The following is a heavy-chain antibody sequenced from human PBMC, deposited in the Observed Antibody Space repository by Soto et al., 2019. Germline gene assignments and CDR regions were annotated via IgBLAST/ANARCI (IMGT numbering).Heavy chain of an antibody. CDR3: ARRLYCSSSSCYAVNY. CDR1: GFTFSNYA. J-gene: IGHJ4*02. CDR2: ISGSGDST. Sequence: EVQLLESGGGLVQPGGSLRLSCAGSGFTFSNYAMSWVRQAPGKGLEWVSGISGSGDSTNYGASVKGRFTISRDNAKNTLSLRLTSLRAEDTAVYYCARRLYCSSSSCYAVNYWGQGPLVTVSS. D-gene: IGHD2-2*01. V-gene: IGHV3-23*01.